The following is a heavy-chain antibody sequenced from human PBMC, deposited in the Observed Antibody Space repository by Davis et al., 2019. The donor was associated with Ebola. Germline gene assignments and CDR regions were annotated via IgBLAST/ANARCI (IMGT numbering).Heavy chain of an antibody. CDR1: GFIVSDKY. J-gene: IGHJ2*01. V-gene: IGHV3-53*01. Sequence: GESLKISCAASGFIVSDKYMSWVRQAPGKGLEWVSVIYRDGRTYYADSVKGRFTISRDNSNNTLFLQMNSVRDEDTAVYYCARHVYGDFWFFDLWGRGTRVTVSS. CDR2: IYRDGRT. CDR3: ARHVYGDFWFFDL. D-gene: IGHD4-17*01.